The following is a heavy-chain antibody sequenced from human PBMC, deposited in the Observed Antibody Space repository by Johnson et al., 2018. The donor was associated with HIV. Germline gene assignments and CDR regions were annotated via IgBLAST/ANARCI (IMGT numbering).Heavy chain of an antibody. Sequence: VHLVESGGGLVKPGGSLRLSCAASGFTFSNDWMHWVRQAPGKGLVWVSRINSDGSSTSYADSVKGRFTISRDNSKNTLYLQMNSLRAEDTAVYYCARGGVIHDAFDIWGQGTMVTVSS. D-gene: IGHD3-3*01. CDR2: INSDGSST. V-gene: IGHV3-74*02. CDR1: GFTFSNDW. CDR3: ARGGVIHDAFDI. J-gene: IGHJ3*02.